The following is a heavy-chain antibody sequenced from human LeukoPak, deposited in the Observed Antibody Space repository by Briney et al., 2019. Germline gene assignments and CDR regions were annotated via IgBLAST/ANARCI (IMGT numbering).Heavy chain of an antibody. Sequence: GGSLRLSCAASGFTFSSYGMHWVRQAPGKGLEWVAVISYDGSNKYYADSVKGRFTNSRDNSKNTLYLQMNSLRAEDTAVYYCAKAAGPGAFDIWGQGTMVTVSS. CDR3: AKAAGPGAFDI. V-gene: IGHV3-30*18. CDR2: ISYDGSNK. CDR1: GFTFSSYG. J-gene: IGHJ3*02.